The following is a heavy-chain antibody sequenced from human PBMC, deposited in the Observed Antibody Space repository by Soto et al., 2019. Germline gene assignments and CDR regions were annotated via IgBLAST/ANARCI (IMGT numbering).Heavy chain of an antibody. Sequence: QVQLVQSGAEVTKPGASVKVSCKTSGFTFSAFGITWVRQAPGQGLEWMGWSFAGSGNTVYAHDFPGRVTVTTDTSTNTAYIDLRSLTSADTALYYCARVARLGSGSSYFDDWGQRTLVTVSS. CDR2: SFAGSGNT. CDR3: ARVARLGSGSSYFDD. V-gene: IGHV1-18*01. CDR1: GFTFSAFG. J-gene: IGHJ4*02. D-gene: IGHD3-10*01.